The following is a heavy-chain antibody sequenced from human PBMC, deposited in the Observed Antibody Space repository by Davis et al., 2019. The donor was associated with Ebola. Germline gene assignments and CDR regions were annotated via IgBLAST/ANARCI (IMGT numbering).Heavy chain of an antibody. V-gene: IGHV4-34*01. CDR3: ARQEAMEYYFDY. CDR1: GGSFSGYY. D-gene: IGHD5-18*01. CDR2: TNDSITT. J-gene: IGHJ4*02. Sequence: MPSETLSLTCAVYGGSFSGYYWSWIRQSPGKGLEWIGETNDSITTNYNPSLKTRVTISVDTSKNQFSLKLTSVTAADTAVYYCARQEAMEYYFDYWGQGILVTVSS.